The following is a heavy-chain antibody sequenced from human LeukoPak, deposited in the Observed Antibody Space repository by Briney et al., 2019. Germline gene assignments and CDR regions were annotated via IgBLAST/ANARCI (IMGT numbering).Heavy chain of an antibody. V-gene: IGHV4-59*08. Sequence: PSETLSLTCTVSGGSISSYYWSWIRQPPGKGLEWIVYIYYSGSTDYNPSLKSRVTISVDTSKNQFSLKLSSVTAADTAVYYCARLQGSSWYEGIGLYYYYMDVWGKGTTVTVSS. J-gene: IGHJ6*03. CDR1: GGSISSYY. CDR3: ARLQGSSWYEGIGLYYYYMDV. D-gene: IGHD6-13*01. CDR2: IYYSGST.